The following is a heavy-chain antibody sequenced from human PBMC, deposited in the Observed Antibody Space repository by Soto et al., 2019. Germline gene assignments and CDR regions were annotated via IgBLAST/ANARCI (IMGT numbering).Heavy chain of an antibody. V-gene: IGHV3-23*01. CDR2: ISGSGGST. Sequence: EVQLLESGGGLVQPGGSLRLSCAASGFTFSSYAMSWVRQAPGKGLEWVSAISGSGGSTYYADSVKGRFTISRDNSXXTXXLKMNSLRAEDTAVYYCAKDGDCISTSCYGEGFDPWGQGTLVTVSS. CDR3: AKDGDCISTSCYGEGFDP. J-gene: IGHJ5*02. D-gene: IGHD2-2*01. CDR1: GFTFSSYA.